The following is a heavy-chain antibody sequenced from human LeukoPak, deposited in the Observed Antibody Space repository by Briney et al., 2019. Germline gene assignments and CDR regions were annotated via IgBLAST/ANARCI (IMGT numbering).Heavy chain of an antibody. CDR2: IYHSGST. J-gene: IGHJ4*02. D-gene: IGHD7-27*01. Sequence: SQTLSLTCAVSGGSISSGGYFGSWIRQPPGKGLEWIGYIYHSGSTYYNPSLKSRVTISVDRSKNPFSLKLSSVTAADTAVYYCASEDPGSFDYWGQGTLVTVSS. CDR1: GGSISSGGYF. CDR3: ASEDPGSFDY. V-gene: IGHV4-30-2*01.